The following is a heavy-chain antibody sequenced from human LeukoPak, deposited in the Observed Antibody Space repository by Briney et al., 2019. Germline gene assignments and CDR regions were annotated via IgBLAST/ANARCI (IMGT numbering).Heavy chain of an antibody. CDR2: IYYSGST. J-gene: IGHJ2*01. D-gene: IGHD3-22*01. CDR1: GGSISSYY. V-gene: IGHV4-59*01. Sequence: SETLSLTCTVSGGSISSYYWSWIRQPPGKGLEWIGYIYYSGSTNYNPSLKSRVTISVDTSKNQFSLKLSSVTAADTAVYYCARETYYYDSSGYYRDLYFDLWGRGTLVTVSS. CDR3: ARETYYYDSSGYYRDLYFDL.